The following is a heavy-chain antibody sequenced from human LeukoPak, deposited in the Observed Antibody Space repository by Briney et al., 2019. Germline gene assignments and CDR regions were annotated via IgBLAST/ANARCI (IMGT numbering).Heavy chain of an antibody. J-gene: IGHJ6*02. CDR3: AREFVDRGFRYGYDYYYGMDV. CDR2: ISSSSSTI. Sequence: QPGGSLRLSCAASGFSFSSYGMNWVRQAPGKGLEWVSYISSSSSTIYYADSAKGRFTISRDNAKNSVHLQMNSLRDEDTAVYYCAREFVDRGFRYGYDYYYGMDVWGQGTTVTVSS. V-gene: IGHV3-48*02. D-gene: IGHD5-18*01. CDR1: GFSFSSYG.